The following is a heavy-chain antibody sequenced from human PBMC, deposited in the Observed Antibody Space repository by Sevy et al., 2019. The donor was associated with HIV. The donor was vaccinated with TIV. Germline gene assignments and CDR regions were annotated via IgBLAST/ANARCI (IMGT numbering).Heavy chain of an antibody. CDR2: IYYNGHI. D-gene: IGHD1-26*01. V-gene: IGHV4-59*08. CDR3: AGENAWGRGYS. Sequence: SETLSLTCTVSGGSITSLYWNWIRQPPGKGLEWIANIYYNGHINYNPSFKSGVTLSLDTSKNQFSLRLSSVTAADTAMYYCAGENAWGRGYSWGQGTLVTVSS. J-gene: IGHJ4*02. CDR1: GGSITSLY.